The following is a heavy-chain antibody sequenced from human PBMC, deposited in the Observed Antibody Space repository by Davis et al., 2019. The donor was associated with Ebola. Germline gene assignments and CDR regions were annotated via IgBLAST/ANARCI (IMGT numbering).Heavy chain of an antibody. Sequence: GESLKISCAASGFTFSSYGMHWVRQAPGKGLEWVAVIWSDGSNKYYADSVKGRFTISRENSKNTLYRQMNSLRAEDTAVYYCTREVVWLSTNWFDPWGQGTLVTVSS. V-gene: IGHV3-33*01. CDR1: GFTFSSYG. D-gene: IGHD3-3*01. CDR2: IWSDGSNK. J-gene: IGHJ5*02. CDR3: TREVVWLSTNWFDP.